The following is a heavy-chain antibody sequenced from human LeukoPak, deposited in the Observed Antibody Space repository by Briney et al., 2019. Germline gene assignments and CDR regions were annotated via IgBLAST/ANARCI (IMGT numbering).Heavy chain of an antibody. V-gene: IGHV1-18*01. CDR1: GYTFTNYG. J-gene: IGHJ4*02. D-gene: IGHD3-22*01. CDR2: ISACNVNT. Sequence: ASVKVSCKASGYTFTNYGISWVRQAPGQGLEWMGWISACNVNTNYAQKLQGRVTMTTERSMSTAYMELRSLRSDDTAVYYCARPAYYDSSGYYYGHYDYWGQGTLVTVSS. CDR3: ARPAYYDSSGYYYGHYDY.